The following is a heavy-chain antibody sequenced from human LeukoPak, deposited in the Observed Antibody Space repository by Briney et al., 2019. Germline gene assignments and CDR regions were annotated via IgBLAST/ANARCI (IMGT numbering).Heavy chain of an antibody. D-gene: IGHD6-13*01. CDR3: ARGGLRAGTGGFDP. CDR2: MNSKSGNT. V-gene: IGHV1-8*01. J-gene: IGHJ5*02. Sequence: ALVKVSCKASGYTFIDYDIDWVRQAIGQGLEWMGWMNSKSGNTGYAQKFQGRVTMTRNTSISTAYMELSSLRSEDTAVYYCARGGLRAGTGGFDPWGQGTLVTVSS. CDR1: GYTFIDYD.